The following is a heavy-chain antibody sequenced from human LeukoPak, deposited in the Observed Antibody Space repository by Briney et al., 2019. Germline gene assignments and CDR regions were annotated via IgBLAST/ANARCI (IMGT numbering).Heavy chain of an antibody. D-gene: IGHD3-22*01. Sequence: GGSLRLSCAASGFTFDDYAMHWVRQAPGKGLEWVSGISWNSGSIGYADSVKGRFTISRDNAKNSLYLQMNSLRAEDTALYYCAKVASSGYHYAFDIWGQGTMVTVSS. CDR1: GFTFDDYA. CDR3: AKVASSGYHYAFDI. J-gene: IGHJ3*02. CDR2: ISWNSGSI. V-gene: IGHV3-9*01.